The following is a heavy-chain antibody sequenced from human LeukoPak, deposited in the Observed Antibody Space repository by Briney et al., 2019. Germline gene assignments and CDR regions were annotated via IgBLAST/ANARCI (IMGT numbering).Heavy chain of an antibody. D-gene: IGHD5-12*01. V-gene: IGHV1-46*01. CDR3: ANSHSGYDSIDY. CDR1: GYTFTSYY. J-gene: IGHJ4*02. CDR2: INPSGGST. Sequence: ASVKVSCKASGYTFTSYYMHWVRQAPGQGLEWMGIINPSGGSTNYAQKFQGRVTMTRDTSKNQFSLKLSSVTAADTAVYYCANSHSGYDSIDYWGQGTLVTVSS.